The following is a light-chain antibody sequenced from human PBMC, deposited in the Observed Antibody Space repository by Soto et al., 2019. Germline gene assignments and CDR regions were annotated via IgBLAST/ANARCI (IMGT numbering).Light chain of an antibody. CDR3: QQYDSPPRT. Sequence: DIQVTQSPSSLSASIGDRVTITCRSSQGIGDSLAWYQQKPGTAPTLLIYDASTLEFGVPSRLSGTDSGTHFTLTISSXQPADVGTYYCQQYDSPPRTFGGGTKVDSK. J-gene: IGKJ4*01. CDR2: DAS. CDR1: QGIGDS. V-gene: IGKV1-27*01.